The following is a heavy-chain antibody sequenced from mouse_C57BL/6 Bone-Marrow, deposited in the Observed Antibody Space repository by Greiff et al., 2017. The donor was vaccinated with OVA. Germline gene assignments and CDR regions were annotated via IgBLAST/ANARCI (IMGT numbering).Heavy chain of an antibody. D-gene: IGHD4-1*01. Sequence: EVKVVESGGGLVKPGGSLKLSCAASGFTFSDYGMHWVRQAPEKGLEWVAYISSGSSTIYYADTVKGRFTISRDNAKNTLFLQMTSLRSEDTAMYYCARGVLTGRYFDYWGQGTTLTVSS. CDR2: ISSGSSTI. J-gene: IGHJ2*01. CDR3: ARGVLTGRYFDY. V-gene: IGHV5-17*01. CDR1: GFTFSDYG.